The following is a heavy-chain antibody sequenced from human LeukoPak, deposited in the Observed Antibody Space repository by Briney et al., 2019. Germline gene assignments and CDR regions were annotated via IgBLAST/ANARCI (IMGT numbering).Heavy chain of an antibody. V-gene: IGHV3-23*01. D-gene: IGHD4-17*01. CDR2: ISGSGGST. J-gene: IGHJ4*02. CDR3: AKDSSPQRYGSFDY. CDR1: GFTFSSYA. Sequence: GGSLRLSCTASGFTFSSYAMSWVRQAPGKGLESVSAISGSGGSTYYADSVKGRFTISRDNSKNTLYLQMNSLRAEDTAVYYCAKDSSPQRYGSFDYWGQGTLVTVSS.